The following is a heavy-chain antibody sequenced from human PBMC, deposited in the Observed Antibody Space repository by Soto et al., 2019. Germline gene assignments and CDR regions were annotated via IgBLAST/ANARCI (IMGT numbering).Heavy chain of an antibody. Sequence: QVVLLQSGAEVKEPGSSVRVSCQVSGSTFSNFAFSWVRQAPGHGPEWMGGIVVDSNTAEYSQRFQDRVTITADTYTDTLYMELGSLTFEDTAVYYCARAIKRWEVNYYFDFWGQGTLVTVSS. J-gene: IGHJ4*02. V-gene: IGHV1-69*06. CDR1: GSTFSNFA. CDR3: ARAIKRWEVNYYFDF. D-gene: IGHD1-26*01. CDR2: IVVDSNTA.